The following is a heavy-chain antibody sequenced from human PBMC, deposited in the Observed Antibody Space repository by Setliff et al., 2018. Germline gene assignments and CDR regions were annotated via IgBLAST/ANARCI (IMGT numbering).Heavy chain of an antibody. Sequence: PSETLSLTCSASGDSISTSSYYWGWIRQPPGKGLEWIGSIYYRGSTYHNPSLKSRVTISVDTSKNQFSLKLSSVTAADTAVYYCASYRQDVNYWGQGTLVTVSS. V-gene: IGHV4-39*07. D-gene: IGHD4-4*01. J-gene: IGHJ4*02. CDR3: ASYRQDVNY. CDR2: IYYRGST. CDR1: GDSISTSSYY.